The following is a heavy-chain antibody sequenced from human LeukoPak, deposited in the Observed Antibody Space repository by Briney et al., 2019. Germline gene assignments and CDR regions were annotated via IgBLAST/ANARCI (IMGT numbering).Heavy chain of an antibody. D-gene: IGHD6-13*01. CDR3: ASIAAAGTIPGDY. CDR1: GGSISSSSYY. CDR2: IYYSGST. V-gene: IGHV4-39*01. Sequence: SETLSLTCTVSGGSISSSSYYWGWIRQPPGKGLEWIGSIYYSGSTYYNPSLKSRVTISVDTSKNQFSLKLSSVTAADTAVYYCASIAAAGTIPGDYWGQGTLVTVSS. J-gene: IGHJ4*02.